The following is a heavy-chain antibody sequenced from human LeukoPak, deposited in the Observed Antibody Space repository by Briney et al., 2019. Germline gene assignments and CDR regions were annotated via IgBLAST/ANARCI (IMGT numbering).Heavy chain of an antibody. D-gene: IGHD2-15*01. Sequence: GGSLRLSCVASRFTFNSYWMSWVRQAPGKGLEWLAGIKGDGSDKRYVDSVKGRFTISRDNAEKSLYLQMNSLRAEDTAVYYCARDSSLYCSDNTCYWGLDYWGQGTLVTVSS. CDR3: ARDSSLYCSDNTCYWGLDY. CDR1: RFTFNSYW. J-gene: IGHJ4*02. V-gene: IGHV3-7*01. CDR2: IKGDGSDK.